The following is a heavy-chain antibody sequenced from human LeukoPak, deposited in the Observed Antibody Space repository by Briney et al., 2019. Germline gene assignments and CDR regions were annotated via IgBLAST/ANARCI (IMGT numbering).Heavy chain of an antibody. CDR2: IYHSGST. D-gene: IGHD5-24*01. J-gene: IGHJ4*02. Sequence: SETLSLTCTVSGYSISSGYYWGWIRQPPGKGLEWIGSIYHSGSTYYNPSLKSRVTISVDTSKNQFSLKLSSVTAADTAVYYCATRQRRDGYNTPFDYWGQGTLVTVPS. CDR3: ATRQRRDGYNTPFDY. V-gene: IGHV4-38-2*02. CDR1: GYSISSGYY.